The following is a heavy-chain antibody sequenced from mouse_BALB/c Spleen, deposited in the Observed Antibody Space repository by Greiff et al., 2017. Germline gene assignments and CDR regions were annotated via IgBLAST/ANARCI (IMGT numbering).Heavy chain of an antibody. CDR1: GFTFSSFG. Sequence: EVKLVESGGGLVQPGGSRKLSCAASGFTFSSFGMHWVRQAPEKGLEWVAYISSGSSTIYYADTVKGRFTISRDNPKNTLFLQMTSLRSEDTAMYYCARALYYGSSRSGYFDDWGQGTTLTVSS. D-gene: IGHD1-1*01. CDR3: ARALYYGSSRSGYFDD. CDR2: ISSGSSTI. V-gene: IGHV5-17*02. J-gene: IGHJ2*01.